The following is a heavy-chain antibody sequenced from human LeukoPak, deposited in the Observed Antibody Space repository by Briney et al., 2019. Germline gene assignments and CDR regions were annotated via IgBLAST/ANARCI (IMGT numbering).Heavy chain of an antibody. CDR1: GGSFSGYY. D-gene: IGHD3-16*02. Sequence: PSETLSLTCAVYGGSFSGYYWSWIRQPPGKGLEWIGGISHSGSTNYNPSLKSRVTISVDTSKNQFSLKLSSVTAADTAVYYCARGNGDYVWGSYRPSSFDYWGQGTLVTVSS. V-gene: IGHV4-34*01. J-gene: IGHJ4*02. CDR3: ARGNGDYVWGSYRPSSFDY. CDR2: ISHSGST.